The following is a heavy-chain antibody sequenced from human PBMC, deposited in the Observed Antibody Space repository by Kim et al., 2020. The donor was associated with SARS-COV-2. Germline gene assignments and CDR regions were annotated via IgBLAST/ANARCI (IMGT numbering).Heavy chain of an antibody. V-gene: IGHV5-51*01. D-gene: IGHD1-1*01. CDR1: GYSFTSYW. J-gene: IGHJ4*02. CDR2: IYPGDSDT. CDR3: ARYLVAWNDAGCFDY. Sequence: GESLKISCKGSGYSFTSYWIGWVRQMPGKGLEWMGIIYPGDSDTRYSPSFQGQVTISADKSISTAYLQWSSLKASDTAMYYCARYLVAWNDAGCFDYWGQGTLVTVSS.